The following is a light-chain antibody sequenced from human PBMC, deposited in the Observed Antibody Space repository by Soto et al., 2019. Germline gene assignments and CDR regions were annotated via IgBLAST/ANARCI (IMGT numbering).Light chain of an antibody. CDR3: QQSYSTPYT. CDR2: AAS. Sequence: DSQMTQSPSSLSASVGDRVTITCRASQSISSYLNWYQQKPGKAPKLLIYAASSLQSGVPSRFSGSGSGTDFTLTISSLQPADFATYYCQQSYSTPYTFGQGTKLEIK. CDR1: QSISSY. J-gene: IGKJ2*01. V-gene: IGKV1-39*01.